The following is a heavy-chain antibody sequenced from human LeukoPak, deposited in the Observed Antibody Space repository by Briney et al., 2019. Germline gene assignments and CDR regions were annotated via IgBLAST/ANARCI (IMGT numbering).Heavy chain of an antibody. D-gene: IGHD2-2*01. CDR3: ARQKCTSTSCLTKNAFDI. V-gene: IGHV4-4*09. Sequence: SETLSLTCTVSGGSISGYYLSWIRQPPGKGLEWIGYIYTSGSTNYNPSHKSRVTISVDTSKNPFSLDLSSVTAADTAVYYCARQKCTSTSCLTKNAFDIWGQGTMVTVSS. CDR2: IYTSGST. J-gene: IGHJ3*02. CDR1: GGSISGYY.